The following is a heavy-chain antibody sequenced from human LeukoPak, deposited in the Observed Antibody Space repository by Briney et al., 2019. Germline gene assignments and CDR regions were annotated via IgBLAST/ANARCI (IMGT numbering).Heavy chain of an antibody. V-gene: IGHV1-2*04. D-gene: IGHD3-10*01. CDR1: GYTLTSYY. CDR2: INPNSGDT. J-gene: IGHJ3*02. CDR3: ARSRTPVRGVTIAYDAFDI. Sequence: ASVKVSCKASGYTLTSYYMHWVRQAPGQGLEWIGWINPNSGDTNYSQKFRAWVTMTRDTSISTAYMELSRLRSDDTAVYYCARSRTPVRGVTIAYDAFDIWGQGTMVTVSS.